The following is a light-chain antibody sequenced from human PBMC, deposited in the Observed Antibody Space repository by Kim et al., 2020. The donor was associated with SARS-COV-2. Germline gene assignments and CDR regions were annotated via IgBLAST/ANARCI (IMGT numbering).Light chain of an antibody. CDR1: QPVSSN. V-gene: IGKV3-15*01. CDR2: GTS. Sequence: SPGERATLSCRASQPVSSNLAWYQHKPGQAPRLLIYGTSTRATGIPGRFSGSGSGTEFTLTISSLQSEDFAVYYCQQYNNWPPGTFGEGTKVDIK. CDR3: QQYNNWPPGT. J-gene: IGKJ1*01.